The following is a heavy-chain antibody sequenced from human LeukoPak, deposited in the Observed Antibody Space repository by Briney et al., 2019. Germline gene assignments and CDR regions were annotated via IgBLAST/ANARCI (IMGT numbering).Heavy chain of an antibody. V-gene: IGHV3-23*01. Sequence: GGSLRLSCAASGFTFSSYGMHWVRQAPGKGLEWVSGISGSGGSTYYADSVKGRFTISRDNSKNTLYLQMNSLRAEDTAVYYCAKGGGCFDYWGQGTLVTVSS. J-gene: IGHJ4*02. D-gene: IGHD3-16*01. CDR1: GFTFSSYG. CDR3: AKGGGCFDY. CDR2: ISGSGGST.